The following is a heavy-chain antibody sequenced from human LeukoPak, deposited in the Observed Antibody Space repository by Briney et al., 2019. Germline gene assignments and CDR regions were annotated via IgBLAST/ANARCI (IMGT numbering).Heavy chain of an antibody. CDR2: IYPGDSDT. CDR1: GYSFTSYW. J-gene: IGHJ4*02. CDR3: ARRRIVVVVAATHDYFDY. Sequence: GESLKISCQGSGYSFTSYWIGWVRQLPGKGLEWMGIIYPGDSDTRYSPSFQGQVTISADKSISTAYLQWSSLKASDTAMYYCARRRIVVVVAATHDYFDYWGQGTLVTVSS. V-gene: IGHV5-51*01. D-gene: IGHD2-15*01.